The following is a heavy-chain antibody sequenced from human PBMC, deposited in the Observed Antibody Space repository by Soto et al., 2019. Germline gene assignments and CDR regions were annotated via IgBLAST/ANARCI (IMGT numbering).Heavy chain of an antibody. D-gene: IGHD5-12*01. CDR2: INHSGST. J-gene: IGHJ4*02. CDR1: GGSFSGYY. Sequence: QVQLQQWGAGLLKPSETLSLTCAVYGGSFSGYYWSWIRQPPGKGLEWIGEINHSGSTNYNPSLKSRVXXSXDXHKNQFSLKLSSVTAADTAVYYCARASRLRLRGNDYWGQGTLVTVSS. V-gene: IGHV4-34*01. CDR3: ARASRLRLRGNDY.